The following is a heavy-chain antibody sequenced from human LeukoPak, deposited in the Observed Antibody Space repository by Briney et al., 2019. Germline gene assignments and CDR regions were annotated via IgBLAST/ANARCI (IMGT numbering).Heavy chain of an antibody. CDR3: ARVTVTGTYWYFDL. CDR2: VSSSSTYI. Sequence: GGSLRLSCAASGFTFSTYSMNWVRQAPGKGLEWVSSVSSSSTYIYYADSVKGRFTISRDNAKNSLYLQMNSPRAEDTAVYYCARVTVTGTYWYFDLWGRGTLVTVSS. J-gene: IGHJ2*01. D-gene: IGHD7-27*01. V-gene: IGHV3-21*01. CDR1: GFTFSTYS.